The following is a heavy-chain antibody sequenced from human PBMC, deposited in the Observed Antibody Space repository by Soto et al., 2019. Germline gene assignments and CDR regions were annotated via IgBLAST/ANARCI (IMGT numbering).Heavy chain of an antibody. V-gene: IGHV1-69*01. Sequence: QVQLVQSGAEVKKPGSSVNVSCKASGGTFSSYAISWVRQAPGQGLEWMGGIIPIFGTANYAQKFQGRVTITADESTSTAYMELSSLRSEDTAVYYCARYESGYSSSWYNWFDPWGQGTLVTVSS. J-gene: IGHJ5*02. CDR1: GGTFSSYA. D-gene: IGHD6-13*01. CDR3: ARYESGYSSSWYNWFDP. CDR2: IIPIFGTA.